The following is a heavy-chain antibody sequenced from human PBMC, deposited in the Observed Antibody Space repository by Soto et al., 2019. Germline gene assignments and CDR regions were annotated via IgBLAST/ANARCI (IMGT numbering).Heavy chain of an antibody. V-gene: IGHV3-23*01. Sequence: GGSLRLSCAASGFTFSSYAMSWVRQAPGKGLEWVSAISGSGGSTYYADSVKGRFTISRDNSKNTLYLQMNSLRAEDTAVYYCAKDQVLGYSSGWKVFDYWGQGTLVTVSS. D-gene: IGHD6-19*01. J-gene: IGHJ4*02. CDR2: ISGSGGST. CDR3: AKDQVLGYSSGWKVFDY. CDR1: GFTFSSYA.